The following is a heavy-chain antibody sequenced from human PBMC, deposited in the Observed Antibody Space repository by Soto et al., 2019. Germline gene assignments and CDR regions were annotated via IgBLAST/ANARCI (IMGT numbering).Heavy chain of an antibody. CDR1: GGTFSSYA. V-gene: IGHV1-69*12. D-gene: IGHD4-4*01. CDR2: IIPIFGTA. CDR3: ARDGGVYDYSPFDY. J-gene: IGHJ4*02. Sequence: QVQLVQSGAEVKKPGSSVKVSCKASGGTFSSYAISWVRQAPGQGLEWMGGIIPIFGTANYAQKVQGRVTLTADEATSTAYMELSSLRSEDTAVYYCARDGGVYDYSPFDYWGQGTLVIVSS.